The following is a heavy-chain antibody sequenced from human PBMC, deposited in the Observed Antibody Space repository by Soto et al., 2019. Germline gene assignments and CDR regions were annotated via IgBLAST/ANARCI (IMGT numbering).Heavy chain of an antibody. J-gene: IGHJ4*02. CDR3: APWFGAFDY. D-gene: IGHD3-10*01. CDR1: GFTFSSYG. Sequence: QVQLVESGGGVVQPGRSLRLSCAASGFTFSSYGMHWVRQAPGKGLEWVAVISYDGSNKYYADSVKDRFTISRDNSKNTLYLQMNSLRAEDTAVYYCAPWFGAFDYWGQGTLVTVSS. V-gene: IGHV3-30*03. CDR2: ISYDGSNK.